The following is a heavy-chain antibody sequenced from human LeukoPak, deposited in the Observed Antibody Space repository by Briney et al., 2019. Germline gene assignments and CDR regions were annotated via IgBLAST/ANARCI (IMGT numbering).Heavy chain of an antibody. V-gene: IGHV4-39*01. J-gene: IGHJ4*02. Sequence: PSETLSLTCTVSGGSISSSSYYWGWIRQPPGKGREWLGSIYYSGSTYYNPSLKSRVTISVDTSKNQFSLKLSSVTAADTAVYYCARLSTIMVRADFDYWGQGTLVTVSS. CDR1: GGSISSSSYY. D-gene: IGHD3-10*01. CDR3: ARLSTIMVRADFDY. CDR2: IYYSGST.